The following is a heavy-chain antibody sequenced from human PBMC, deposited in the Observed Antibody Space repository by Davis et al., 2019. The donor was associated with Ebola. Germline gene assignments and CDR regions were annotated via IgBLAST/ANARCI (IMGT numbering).Heavy chain of an antibody. V-gene: IGHV3-74*01. D-gene: IGHD1-26*01. Sequence: HTGGSLRLSCAASGFTFSSYWMHWVRQAPGKGLVWVSRINSDGSSTSYADSVKGRFTISRDNAKNTLYLQMNSLRAEDTAVYYCARAQRIVGPLDAFDIWGQGTMVTVSS. CDR3: ARAQRIVGPLDAFDI. CDR1: GFTFSSYW. J-gene: IGHJ3*02. CDR2: INSDGSST.